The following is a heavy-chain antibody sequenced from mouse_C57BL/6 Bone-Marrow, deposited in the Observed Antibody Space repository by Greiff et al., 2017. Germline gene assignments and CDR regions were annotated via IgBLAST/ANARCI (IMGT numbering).Heavy chain of an antibody. CDR3: ARYRYGNYFYFDY. CDR1: GFNIKDYY. J-gene: IGHJ2*01. V-gene: IGHV14-2*01. CDR2: IDPEDGET. D-gene: IGHD2-1*01. Sequence: VQLQQSGAELVKPGASVKLSCTASGFNIKDYYMHWVKQRTEQGLEWIGRIDPEDGETKYDPKFQGKATITADTSSNTASLQLSSLTSQDTAVSYCARYRYGNYFYFDYWGQGTTLTVSS.